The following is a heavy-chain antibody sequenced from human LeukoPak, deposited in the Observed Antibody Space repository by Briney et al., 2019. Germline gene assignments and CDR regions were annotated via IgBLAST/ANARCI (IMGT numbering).Heavy chain of an antibody. Sequence: GGSLRLSCVASDFTFSSYTMIWVRQAPGKALEWVSVIGTRGDGIHYADSVKGRFTISRDDSKNTLYLQMNSLRAEDTAVYYCARDPNWGSGYWGQGTLVTVS. CDR3: ARDPNWGSGY. V-gene: IGHV3-23*01. D-gene: IGHD7-27*01. J-gene: IGHJ4*02. CDR1: DFTFSSYT. CDR2: IGTRGDGI.